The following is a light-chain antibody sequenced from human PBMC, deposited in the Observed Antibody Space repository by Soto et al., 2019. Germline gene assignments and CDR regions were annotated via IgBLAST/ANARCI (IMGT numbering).Light chain of an antibody. V-gene: IGLV1-40*01. Sequence: QSVLTQPPSVSGAPGQRVTISCTGSSYNIGAGYDVHWYQQRPGTAPQLLIFGNINRPSGVPDRFSGSKSGTSASLAITGLQAEDEGDYYCQSYDSTLSARYVVGTGTKLTVL. CDR3: QSYDSTLSARYV. J-gene: IGLJ1*01. CDR2: GNI. CDR1: SYNIGAGYD.